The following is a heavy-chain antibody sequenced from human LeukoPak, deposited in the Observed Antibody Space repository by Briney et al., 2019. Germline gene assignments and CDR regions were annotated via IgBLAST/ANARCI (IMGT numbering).Heavy chain of an antibody. CDR3: ARHMSGTGLNYYFPYYMDV. CDR2: IYPGDSDI. Sequence: HGASLDTSWQGSGYIFTNYWIGGVRQMPGKGLERMGIIYPGDSDIRYSPCFQGQVTISADKSISTAYLQWSSLKASDTAMYYCARHMSGTGLNYYFPYYMDVGGKGTTVTVSS. D-gene: IGHD2-8*02. J-gene: IGHJ6*03. V-gene: IGHV5-51*01. CDR1: GYIFTNYW.